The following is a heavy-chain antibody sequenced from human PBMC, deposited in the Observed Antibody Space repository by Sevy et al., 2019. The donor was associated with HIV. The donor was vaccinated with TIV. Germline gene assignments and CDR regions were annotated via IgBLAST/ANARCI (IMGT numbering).Heavy chain of an antibody. J-gene: IGHJ4*02. D-gene: IGHD3-10*01. V-gene: IGHV3-21*01. CDR3: TRVTSMIRGTGYYFDY. Sequence: GESLKISCVVSGFTFSSYSMNWVRQAPGKGLEWVSSISSSSNYIKYADSMKGRFTISRDNAKNSLYLQMNSLRAEDTAVYYCTRVTSMIRGTGYYFDYWGQGILVTVSS. CDR1: GFTFSSYS. CDR2: ISSSSNYI.